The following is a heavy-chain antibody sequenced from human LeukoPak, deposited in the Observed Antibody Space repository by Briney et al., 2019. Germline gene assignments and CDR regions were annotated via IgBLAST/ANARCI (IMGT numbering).Heavy chain of an antibody. CDR3: ARDLPPNVRMNTQPLYY. V-gene: IGHV3-66*01. CDR2: IYSGGNS. J-gene: IGHJ4*02. CDR1: GFTVKRNY. Sequence: PGGSLRLSCAVSGFTVKRNYMSWVRQAPGKRLEWVSVIYSGGNSYYADALKGRFFISRDDSKNTLYLDMISLRVEDTAIYYCARDLPPNVRMNTQPLYYWGQGTLVTVSS. D-gene: IGHD3-10*02.